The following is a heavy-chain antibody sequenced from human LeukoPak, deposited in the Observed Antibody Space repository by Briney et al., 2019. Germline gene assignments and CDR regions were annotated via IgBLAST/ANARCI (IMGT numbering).Heavy chain of an antibody. CDR1: GGSFSGYY. J-gene: IGHJ5*02. D-gene: IGHD3-10*01. V-gene: IGHV4-34*01. CDR2: INHSGST. Sequence: SETLSLTCAVYGGSFSGYYWSWIRQPPGKGLEWIGEINHSGSTYYNPSLKSRVTISVDTSKNQFSLKLSSVTAADTAVYYCARHGETRLLWFGELISWFDPWGQGTLVTVSS. CDR3: ARHGETRLLWFGELISWFDP.